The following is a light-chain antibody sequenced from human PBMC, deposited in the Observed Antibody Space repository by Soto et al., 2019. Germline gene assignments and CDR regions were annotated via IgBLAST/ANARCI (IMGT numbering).Light chain of an antibody. Sequence: QSVLTQPASVSGSPGQSITISCTGTSSDVGGYNYVSWFQQHPGKAPKLMIYEVTNRPSGVSNRFSGSKSGNTASLTISGLQAEDEADYYCSYMRNSLYVFGTGTKVTVL. CDR2: EVT. V-gene: IGLV2-14*01. CDR1: SSDVGGYNY. J-gene: IGLJ1*01. CDR3: CSYMRNSLYV.